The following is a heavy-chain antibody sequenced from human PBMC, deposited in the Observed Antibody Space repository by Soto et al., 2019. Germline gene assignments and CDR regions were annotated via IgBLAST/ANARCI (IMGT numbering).Heavy chain of an antibody. V-gene: IGHV3-74*01. J-gene: IGHJ4*02. CDR2: INSDGSST. D-gene: IGHD6-13*01. CDR3: AKETAAAGNPGDY. CDR1: GFTFSSYW. Sequence: HPGGSLRLSCAASGFTFSSYWMHWVRQAPGKGLVWVSRINSDGSSTSYADSVKGRFTISRDNSKNTLYLQMNSLRAEDTAVYYCAKETAAAGNPGDYWGLATLVTVSS.